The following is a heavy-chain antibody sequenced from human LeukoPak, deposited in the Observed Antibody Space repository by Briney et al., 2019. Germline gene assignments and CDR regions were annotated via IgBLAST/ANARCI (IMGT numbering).Heavy chain of an antibody. D-gene: IGHD3-9*01. Sequence: ASVKVSCKASGYTFTSYDINWVRQAARQRLECMGWMNPNSGNTGYALKFQGRVTMTRNTSISTAYMELSSLRSEDTAVYYCARVTPTTQLRYFDWLPQPYYYYYGMDVWGQGTTVTVSS. CDR2: MNPNSGNT. CDR3: ARVTPTTQLRYFDWLPQPYYYYYGMDV. J-gene: IGHJ6*02. V-gene: IGHV1-8*01. CDR1: GYTFTSYD.